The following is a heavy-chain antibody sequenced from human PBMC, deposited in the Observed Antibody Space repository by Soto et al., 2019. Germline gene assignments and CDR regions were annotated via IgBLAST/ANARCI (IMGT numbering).Heavy chain of an antibody. CDR3: AKGLVPVTLDSSYYYYGMDV. Sequence: GGSLRLSCGASGFTFSSYGMHWVRQAPGKGLEWVAVISYDGSNKYYADSVKGRFTISRDNSKNTLYLQMNSLRAEDTAVYYCAKGLVPVTLDSSYYYYGMDVWGQGTTVTVSS. J-gene: IGHJ6*02. CDR2: ISYDGSNK. D-gene: IGHD4-17*01. CDR1: GFTFSSYG. V-gene: IGHV3-30*18.